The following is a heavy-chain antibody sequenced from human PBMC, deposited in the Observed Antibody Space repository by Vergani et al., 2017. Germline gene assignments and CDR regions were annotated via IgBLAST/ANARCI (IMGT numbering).Heavy chain of an antibody. Sequence: QVQLQESGPEPVKPSETLSLTCTVSGGSISSYYWSWIRQPPGKGLEWIGYIYYSGSTNYNPSLKSRVTISVDTSKNQFSLKLSSVTAADTAVYYCARVDGWFDPWGQGTLVTVSS. D-gene: IGHD5-24*01. J-gene: IGHJ5*02. V-gene: IGHV4-59*01. CDR2: IYYSGST. CDR3: ARVDGWFDP. CDR1: GGSISSYY.